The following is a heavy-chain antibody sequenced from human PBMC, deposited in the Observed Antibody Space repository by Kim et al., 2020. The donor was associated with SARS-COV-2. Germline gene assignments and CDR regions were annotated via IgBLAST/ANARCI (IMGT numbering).Heavy chain of an antibody. D-gene: IGHD3-22*01. CDR1: GGSFSGYY. CDR3: ARDRGSYYDSSLDY. J-gene: IGHJ4*02. Sequence: SETLSLTCAVYGGSFSGYYWSWIRQPPGKGLEWIGEINHSGSTNYNPSLKSRVTISVDTSKNQFSLKLSSVTAADTAVYYCARDRGSYYDSSLDYWGQGTLVTVSS. V-gene: IGHV4-34*01. CDR2: INHSGST.